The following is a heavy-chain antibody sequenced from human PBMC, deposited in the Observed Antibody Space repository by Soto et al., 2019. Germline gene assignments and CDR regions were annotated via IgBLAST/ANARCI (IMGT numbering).Heavy chain of an antibody. V-gene: IGHV1-8*01. CDR2: MNPNSGNT. Sequence: QVQLVQSGAEVKKPGASVKVSCKASGYTFTSYDINWVRQATGQGLEWMGWMNPNSGNTGYAQKFQGRVTMTRNTSISTAYMELSSLRSEDTAVYYCARGFSPFYEDYYYMDVWGKGTTVTVSS. CDR1: GYTFTSYD. D-gene: IGHD3-16*01. J-gene: IGHJ6*03. CDR3: ARGFSPFYEDYYYMDV.